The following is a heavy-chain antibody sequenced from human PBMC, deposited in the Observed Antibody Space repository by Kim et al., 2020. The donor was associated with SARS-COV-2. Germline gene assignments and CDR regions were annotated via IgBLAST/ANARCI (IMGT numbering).Heavy chain of an antibody. V-gene: IGHV3-23*01. Sequence: GGSLRLSCAATGFIFSGYGMSWVRQVPGKGLEWLSALTGSGDATFYADSVKGRFTLSRDNSKNTLYLQMNSLRAEDTAVYYCVRVGGTARFFDFWGRGTQGTVSS. D-gene: IGHD6-6*01. CDR2: LTGSGDAT. CDR1: GFIFSGYG. CDR3: VRVGGTARFFDF. J-gene: IGHJ4*02.